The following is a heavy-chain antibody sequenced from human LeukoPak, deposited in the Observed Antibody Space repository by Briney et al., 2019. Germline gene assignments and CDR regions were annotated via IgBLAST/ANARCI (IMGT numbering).Heavy chain of an antibody. V-gene: IGHV1-46*01. Sequence: ASVKVSCKASGYTFTSYYIHWVRQAPGQGLEWMGIINASGGSTTYAQKFQGRVTMTRDTSTRTVYMELSSLRSEDTAVYYCARAGGIYFDYWGQGTLVTVSP. CDR1: GYTFTSYY. CDR3: ARAGGIYFDY. D-gene: IGHD3-16*01. J-gene: IGHJ4*02. CDR2: INASGGST.